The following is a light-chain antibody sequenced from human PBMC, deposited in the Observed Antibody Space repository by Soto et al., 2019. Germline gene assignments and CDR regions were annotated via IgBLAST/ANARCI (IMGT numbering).Light chain of an antibody. CDR2: GAS. J-gene: IGKJ1*01. V-gene: IGKV3-15*01. Sequence: EIVRTQSPATLSVSPGERATLPCRASQSVTSNLAWYQQKLGQAPRLLIYGASTRATGIPARFSGSGSGTEFTLTISSLQSEDFAVYYCQQYNSWPRTFGQGTKVDIK. CDR3: QQYNSWPRT. CDR1: QSVTSN.